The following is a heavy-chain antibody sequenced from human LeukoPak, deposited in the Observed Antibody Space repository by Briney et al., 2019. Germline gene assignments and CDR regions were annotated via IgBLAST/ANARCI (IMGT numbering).Heavy chain of an antibody. V-gene: IGHV3-64D*09. D-gene: IGHD1-1*01. CDR3: EKIPSAPGVDC. Sequence: QSGGSLRLSCAASGFTFSGYAMYWVRQAPGKGLECVSGFSNNGDSSFYADSVKGRFTISRDNSKNTLYLQMSRLRAEDTAVYYCEKIPSAPGVDCWGQGTRLTVSS. J-gene: IGHJ4*02. CDR2: FSNNGDSS. CDR1: GFTFSGYA.